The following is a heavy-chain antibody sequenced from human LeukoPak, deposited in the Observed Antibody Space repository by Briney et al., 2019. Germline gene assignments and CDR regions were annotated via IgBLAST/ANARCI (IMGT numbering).Heavy chain of an antibody. CDR3: ARHGGSWTFDY. Sequence: SETLSLTCSVSGHSISNSQYYWGWIRQTPGKGLEWIGYIDYSGSTNYNPSFKSRVTMSVDTSKNQFSLKLSSVTAADTAVYFCARHGGSWTFDYWGQGTLVTVSS. D-gene: IGHD6-13*01. V-gene: IGHV4-61*05. J-gene: IGHJ4*02. CDR2: IDYSGST. CDR1: GHSISNSQYY.